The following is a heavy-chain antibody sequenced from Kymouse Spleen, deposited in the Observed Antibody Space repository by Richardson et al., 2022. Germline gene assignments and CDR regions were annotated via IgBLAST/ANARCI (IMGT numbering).Heavy chain of an antibody. CDR3: ASLYYYGSGSYYNWFDP. D-gene: IGHD3-10*01. J-gene: IGHJ5*02. CDR1: GGSISSGGYY. Sequence: QVQLQESGPGLVKPSQTLSLTCTVSGGSISSGGYYWSWIRQHPGKGLEWIGYIYYSGSTYYNPSLKSRVTISVDTSKNQFSLKLSSVTAADTAVYYCASLYYYGSGSYYNWFDPWGQGTLVTVSS. V-gene: IGHV4-31*03. CDR2: IYYSGST.